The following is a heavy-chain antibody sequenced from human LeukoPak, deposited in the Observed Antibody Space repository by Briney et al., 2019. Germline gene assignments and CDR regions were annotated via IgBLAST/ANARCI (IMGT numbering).Heavy chain of an antibody. CDR3: ATTLRVVTTVLGTLGY. V-gene: IGHV1-46*01. Sequence: GASVKVSCKASGYTFTIYYMHWVRQAPGQGLEWMGRINPSGGSTTYAQKFQGRVTMTEDTSTDTAYMELSSLRSEDTAVYYCATTLRVVTTVLGTLGYWGQGTLVTVSS. J-gene: IGHJ4*02. CDR1: GYTFTIYY. CDR2: INPSGGST. D-gene: IGHD4-23*01.